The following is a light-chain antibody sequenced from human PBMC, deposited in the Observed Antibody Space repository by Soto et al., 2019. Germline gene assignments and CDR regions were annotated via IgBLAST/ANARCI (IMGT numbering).Light chain of an antibody. V-gene: IGKV3D-15*01. CDR2: CSS. CDR1: QSVRSN. J-gene: IGKJ1*01. CDR3: QQYVCSPET. Sequence: EVMMTQFPDTVSVSPGETVTLSCGASQSVRSNLAWYQQKPGQAPRFLIPCSSTRASGIPARFSGSGSGTDFTLAISSLQSEDFAVYYCQQYVCSPETFGQGTKVDIK.